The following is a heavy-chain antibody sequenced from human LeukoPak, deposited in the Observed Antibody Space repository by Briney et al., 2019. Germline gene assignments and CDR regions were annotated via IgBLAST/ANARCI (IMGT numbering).Heavy chain of an antibody. V-gene: IGHV2-5*01. CDR2: IYWNDDK. CDR1: GFSLSTSGVG. J-gene: IGHJ4*02. CDR3: ARTTSYYDILTGYQSTISHFDY. D-gene: IGHD3-9*01. Sequence: SGPTLVKPTQTLTLTCTFSGFSLSTSGVGVGRIRQPPGKALEWLALIYWNDDKRYSPSLKSRLTITKDTSKNQVVLTMTNMDPVDTATYYCARTTSYYDILTGYQSTISHFDYWGQGALVTVSS.